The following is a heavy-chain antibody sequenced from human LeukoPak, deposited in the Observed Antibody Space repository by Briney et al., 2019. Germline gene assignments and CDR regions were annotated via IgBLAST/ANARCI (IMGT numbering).Heavy chain of an antibody. CDR2: INHSGST. V-gene: IGHV4-34*01. CDR1: GFTFSSYA. Sequence: GSLRLSCAASGFTFSSYAMSWIRQPPGEGLEWIGEINHSGSTNYNPSLKSRVTISVDTSKNQFSLKLSSVTAADTAVYYCARVPRYFDLWGRGTLVTVSS. J-gene: IGHJ2*01. CDR3: ARVPRYFDL.